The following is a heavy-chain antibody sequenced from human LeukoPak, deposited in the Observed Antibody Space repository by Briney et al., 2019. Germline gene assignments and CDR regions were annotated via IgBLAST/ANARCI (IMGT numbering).Heavy chain of an antibody. D-gene: IGHD4-17*01. CDR2: ISYDGSNK. CDR1: GFTFSSYA. CDR3: ARDHGDYFGGRYFDS. J-gene: IGHJ4*02. Sequence: PGRSLRLSCAASGFTFSSYAMHWVRQAPGKGLEWVAVISYDGSNKYYADSVKGRFTISRDNTKNSMYLQMNSLRVEDTGIYYCARDHGDYFGGRYFDSWGQGILVTVSS. V-gene: IGHV3-30*04.